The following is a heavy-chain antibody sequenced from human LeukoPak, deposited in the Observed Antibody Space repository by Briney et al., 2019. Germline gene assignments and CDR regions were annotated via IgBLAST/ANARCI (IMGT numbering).Heavy chain of an antibody. V-gene: IGHV3-48*02. CDR1: GFTLSSYN. D-gene: IGHD5-18*01. Sequence: AGGSLRLSCAASGFTLSSYNMNWVRQAPGKGLEWLSYISPSSSIIYYADSVKGRFTSSRDNAKNLLYLQMNSLRDEDTAVYYCARDRGYSYANDCWGQGTLVTVSS. CDR2: ISPSSSII. CDR3: ARDRGYSYANDC. J-gene: IGHJ4*02.